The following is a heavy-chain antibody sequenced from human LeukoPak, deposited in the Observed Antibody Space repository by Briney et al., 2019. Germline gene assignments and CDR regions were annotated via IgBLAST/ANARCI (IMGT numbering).Heavy chain of an antibody. CDR3: ARMGGYWDFDY. D-gene: IGHD3-16*01. Sequence: GGSLRLSCAASGFTFSDYYMSWIRQAPGKGLEWVSYISTSGTAVYYADSVKGRFTISRDNAKNSLYLQMNSLRAEDTAVYYCARMGGYWDFDYWGQGTLVSVSS. CDR2: ISTSGTAV. J-gene: IGHJ4*02. CDR1: GFTFSDYY. V-gene: IGHV3-11*04.